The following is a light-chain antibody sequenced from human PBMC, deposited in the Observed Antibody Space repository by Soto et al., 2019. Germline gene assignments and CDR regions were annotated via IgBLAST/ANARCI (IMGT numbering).Light chain of an antibody. J-gene: IGKJ5*01. CDR3: QQYENLPT. CDR1: QNINNH. CDR2: DAS. V-gene: IGKV1-33*01. Sequence: DIRITHSPASLSASVGNGVTITCQASQNINNHLNWYQQKPGRAPKLLIYDASNLEAGVPSRFRGSGSGTDFTFTISRLQPEDIATYYCQQYENLPTFGQGTRLEIK.